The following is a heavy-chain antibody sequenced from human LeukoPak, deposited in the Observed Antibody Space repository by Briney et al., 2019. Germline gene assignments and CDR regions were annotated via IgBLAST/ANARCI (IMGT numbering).Heavy chain of an antibody. Sequence: SSETLSLTCTVSGGSISSYFWSWIRQPPGMGLEWIGYIYYSGSTNYNPSLKSRVTISVDTSKNQFSLKLSSVTAADTAGYYCARHTATVTYFDYWGQGTLVTVSS. CDR3: ARHTATVTYFDY. D-gene: IGHD4-17*01. CDR1: GGSISSYF. CDR2: IYYSGST. V-gene: IGHV4-59*08. J-gene: IGHJ4*02.